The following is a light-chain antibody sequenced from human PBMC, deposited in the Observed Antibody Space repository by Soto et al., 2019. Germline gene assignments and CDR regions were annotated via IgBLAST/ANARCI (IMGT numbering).Light chain of an antibody. V-gene: IGLV2-8*01. J-gene: IGLJ3*02. Sequence: QSALTQPPSASGSPGQSVTISCTGTSSDVGAYNYVSWYQQHPGKAPKLMIYEVSKRPSGVPDRFSGSKSGNTGSLTVSGLQAEDEADYYCISYAGSSIWVFGGGTKLTVL. CDR1: SSDVGAYNY. CDR3: ISYAGSSIWV. CDR2: EVS.